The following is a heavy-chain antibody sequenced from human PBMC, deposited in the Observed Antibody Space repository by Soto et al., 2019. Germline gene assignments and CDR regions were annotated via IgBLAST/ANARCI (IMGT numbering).Heavy chain of an antibody. CDR3: ARGKSTPYTANYYYGMDV. Sequence: QVQLVQSGAEVKKPGSSVKVSCKASGGTFSSYAISWVRQAPGQGLEWMGGIIPIFGTANYAQRFQGRVTITADESTSTAYMELSSLRSEDTAVYYCARGKSTPYTANYYYGMDVWGQGTTVTVSS. D-gene: IGHD3-16*01. CDR2: IIPIFGTA. V-gene: IGHV1-69*01. J-gene: IGHJ6*02. CDR1: GGTFSSYA.